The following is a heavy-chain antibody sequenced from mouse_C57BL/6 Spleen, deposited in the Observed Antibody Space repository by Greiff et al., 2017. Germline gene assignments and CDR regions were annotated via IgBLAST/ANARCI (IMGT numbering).Heavy chain of an antibody. Sequence: QVQLQQSGAELMKPGASVKLSCKATGYTFTGYWIEWVKQRPGHGLEWIGEILPGSGSTNYNEKFKSKATLTVDKPSSTAYMQLSSLTSEDSAVYYCARGAHYGSRVFDYWGQGTTLTVSS. J-gene: IGHJ2*01. D-gene: IGHD1-1*01. CDR3: ARGAHYGSRVFDY. CDR2: ILPGSGST. CDR1: GYTFTGYW. V-gene: IGHV1-9*01.